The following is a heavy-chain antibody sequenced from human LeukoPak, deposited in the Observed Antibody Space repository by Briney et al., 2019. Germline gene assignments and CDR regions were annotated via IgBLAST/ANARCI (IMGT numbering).Heavy chain of an antibody. Sequence: PGGSLRLSCAASGFTFSSYSMNWVRQAPGKGLEWVSSISSSSSYIYYADSVKGRFTISRGNAKNSLYLQMNSLRAEDTAVYYCASPLTMIVDVEAFDIWGQGTMVTVSS. CDR3: ASPLTMIVDVEAFDI. D-gene: IGHD3-22*01. J-gene: IGHJ3*02. CDR2: ISSSSSYI. V-gene: IGHV3-21*01. CDR1: GFTFSSYS.